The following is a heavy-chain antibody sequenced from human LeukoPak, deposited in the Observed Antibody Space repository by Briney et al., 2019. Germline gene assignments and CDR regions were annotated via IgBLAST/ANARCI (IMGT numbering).Heavy chain of an antibody. J-gene: IGHJ4*02. Sequence: GGSLRLSCAASGFTFSSYAMHWVRQAPGKGLEWVAVISYDGSNKYYADSVKGRFTISRDNSKNTPYLQMNSLRAEDTAVYYCLQPLGPTVDYWGQGTLVTVSS. CDR1: GFTFSSYA. V-gene: IGHV3-30-3*01. D-gene: IGHD3-16*01. CDR3: LQPLGPTVDY. CDR2: ISYDGSNK.